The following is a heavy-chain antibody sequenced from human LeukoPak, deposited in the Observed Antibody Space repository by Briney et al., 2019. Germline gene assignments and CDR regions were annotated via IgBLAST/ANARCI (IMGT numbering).Heavy chain of an antibody. CDR1: GFTFGSYA. J-gene: IGHJ4*02. Sequence: PGGSLRLSCEASGFTFGSYAMHWVRQAPGKGLEWVAVISYDGSNKYYADSVKGRFTISRDNSKNTLYLQMNSLRAEDTAVYYCARGGSGYCSAGSCYPIDYWGQGTLVTVSS. CDR2: ISYDGSNK. V-gene: IGHV3-30-3*01. D-gene: IGHD2-15*01. CDR3: ARGGSGYCSAGSCYPIDY.